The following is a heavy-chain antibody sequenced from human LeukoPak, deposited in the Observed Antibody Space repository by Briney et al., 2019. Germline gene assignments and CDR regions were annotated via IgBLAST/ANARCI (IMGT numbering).Heavy chain of an antibody. CDR2: IYTGGST. CDR1: GFTVSNSY. CDR3: ARVASGPLDY. V-gene: IGHV3-53*01. J-gene: IGHJ4*02. Sequence: GGSLRLSCAASGFTVSNSYMSWVRQAPGKGLEWVSVIYTGGSTYYADSVKGRFTISRDNSKNTLYLQMDSLRAEDTAVYYCARVASGPLDYWGQGALVTVSS. D-gene: IGHD6-25*01.